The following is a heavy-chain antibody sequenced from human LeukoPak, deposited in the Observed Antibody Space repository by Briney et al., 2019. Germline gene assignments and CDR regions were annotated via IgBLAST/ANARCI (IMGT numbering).Heavy chain of an antibody. CDR2: ISYDGSNK. V-gene: IGHV3-30-3*01. CDR1: GFTFSSSA. CDR3: AKGREPYYDSSAIDY. D-gene: IGHD3-22*01. J-gene: IGHJ4*02. Sequence: GGSLRLSCAASGFTFSSSAMHWVRQAPDKGLEWVAVISYDGSNKYYADSVKGRFTISRDNSKNTLYLQVNSLRAEDTAVYYCAKGREPYYDSSAIDYWGQGTLVTVSS.